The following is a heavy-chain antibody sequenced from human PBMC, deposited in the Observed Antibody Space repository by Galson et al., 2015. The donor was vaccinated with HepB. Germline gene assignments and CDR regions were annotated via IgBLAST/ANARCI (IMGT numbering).Heavy chain of an antibody. D-gene: IGHD2-15*01. CDR1: GGSFSGYY. J-gene: IGHJ4*02. CDR2: INHSGST. V-gene: IGHV4-34*01. Sequence: ETLSLTCAVYGGSFSGYYWSWIRQPPGKGLEWIGEINHSGSTNYNPSLKSRVTISVDTSKNQFSLKLSSVTAADTAVYYCASGGGACSGGSCYSFDYWGQGTLVTVSS. CDR3: ASGGGACSGGSCYSFDY.